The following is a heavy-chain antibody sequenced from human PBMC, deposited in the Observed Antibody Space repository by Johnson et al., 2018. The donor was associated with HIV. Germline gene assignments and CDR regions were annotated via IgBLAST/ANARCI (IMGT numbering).Heavy chain of an antibody. CDR2: IRYDGSNK. D-gene: IGHD3-16*01. CDR3: AKDNPRLGGAFDI. V-gene: IGHV3-30*02. Sequence: QVQLVESGGGVVQPGGSLRLSCAASGFTFSSFGMHWVRHAPGKGPEWVAFIRYDGSNKDSADSVKGRFPISRDNSKNTLYLQMNSLSAEDTAVYYCAKDNPRLGGAFDIWGQGTMVTVSS. J-gene: IGHJ3*02. CDR1: GFTFSSFG.